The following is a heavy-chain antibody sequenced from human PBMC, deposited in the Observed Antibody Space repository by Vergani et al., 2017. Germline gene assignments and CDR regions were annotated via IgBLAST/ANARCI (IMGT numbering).Heavy chain of an antibody. J-gene: IGHJ6*02. CDR2: IRRRCEHYTT. CDR1: GFAFSESP. Sequence: EVQLMESGGGWAQPGGSLRLSCAASGFAFSESPIPWVRQVPGKGLEWLGHIRRRCEHYTTAYGPSLIGRATISKDDSTNTAYLQLISLGTDDTAIYYCARHLTAMVNYGMDVWGQGTTVTVSS. V-gene: IGHV3-73*01. CDR3: ARHLTAMVNYGMDV. D-gene: IGHD5-18*01.